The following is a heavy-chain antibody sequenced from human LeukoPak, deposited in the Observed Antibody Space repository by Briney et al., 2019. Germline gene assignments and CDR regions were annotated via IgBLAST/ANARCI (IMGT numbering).Heavy chain of an antibody. CDR1: GGSLRSSSYY. J-gene: IGHJ5*02. Sequence: PSETLSHTSTVSGGSLRSSSYYCGWIRQPPGEGLVWLASMYYSGSSYYKPFLKSRVTIPVEKSNKQFSHNLSTLTAADRAVYYCARQCYTWNVDWFAPCG. CDR3: ARQCYTWNVDWFAP. CDR2: MYYSGSS. D-gene: IGHD1-1*01. V-gene: IGHV4-39*01.